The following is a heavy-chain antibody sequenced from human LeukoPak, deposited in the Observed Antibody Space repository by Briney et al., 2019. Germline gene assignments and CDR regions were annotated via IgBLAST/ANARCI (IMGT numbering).Heavy chain of an antibody. CDR2: IYYSGST. Sequence: SETLSLTCTVSGGSISSSSYYWGWIRQPPGKGLEWIGSIYYSGSTYHNPSLKSRVTISVDTSKNQFSLKLSSATAADTAVYYCARRLAGTGDYWGQGTLVTVSS. V-gene: IGHV4-39*01. D-gene: IGHD2-8*02. CDR3: ARRLAGTGDY. J-gene: IGHJ4*02. CDR1: GGSISSSSYY.